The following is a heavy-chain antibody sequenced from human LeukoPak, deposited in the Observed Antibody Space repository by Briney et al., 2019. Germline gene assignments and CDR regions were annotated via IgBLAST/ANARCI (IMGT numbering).Heavy chain of an antibody. Sequence: SETLSLTCTVSGGSISSYYWSWIRQPAGKGLEWIGRIYTSGSTNYNPSLKSRVTMSVDTSKNQFSLKLSSVTAADTAVYYCARGSLKNENSSSRVTDAFDIWGQGTMVTVSS. CDR2: IYTSGST. CDR3: ARGSLKNENSSSRVTDAFDI. V-gene: IGHV4-4*07. D-gene: IGHD6-6*01. J-gene: IGHJ3*02. CDR1: GGSISSYY.